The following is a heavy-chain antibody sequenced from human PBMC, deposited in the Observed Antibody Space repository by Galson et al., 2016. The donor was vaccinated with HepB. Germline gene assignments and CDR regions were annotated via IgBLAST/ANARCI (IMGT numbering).Heavy chain of an antibody. D-gene: IGHD3-10*01. V-gene: IGHV1-18*01. CDR2: ISAFNGNR. Sequence: SVKVSCKGSGYNFTAYGMSWVRQAPGQGLEWLGWISAFNGNRKYAEKFQDRVTLTTDTSTATVYMELRALRSDDTAVYFCARDGRLWFGPGPHWGQGTLVTVSS. J-gene: IGHJ4*02. CDR3: ARDGRLWFGPGPH. CDR1: GYNFTAYG.